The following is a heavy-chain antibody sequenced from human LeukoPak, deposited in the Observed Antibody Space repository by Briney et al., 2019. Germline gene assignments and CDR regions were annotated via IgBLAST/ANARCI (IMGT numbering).Heavy chain of an antibody. J-gene: IGHJ6*02. CDR3: ARDLSATVTTGYGMDV. CDR2: IISSTNEM. Sequence: GGSLRLSCAASGFTFSSYSMNWVRQAPGKGLEWVSSIISSTNEMYYADSVKGRFTISRDNSKNTLYLQMNSLRAEDTAVYYCARDLSATVTTGYGMDVWGQGTTVTVSS. CDR1: GFTFSSYS. D-gene: IGHD4-17*01. V-gene: IGHV3-21*01.